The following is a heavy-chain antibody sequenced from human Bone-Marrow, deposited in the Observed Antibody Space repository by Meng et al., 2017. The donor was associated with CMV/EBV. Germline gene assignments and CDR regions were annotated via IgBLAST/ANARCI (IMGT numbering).Heavy chain of an antibody. V-gene: IGHV1-46*01. Sequence: ASVKVSCKASGYTFTSYYMHWVRQAPGQGLEWMGIINPSGGSTSYAQKFQGRVTMTRDTSTSTVYMGLSSLRSEDTAVYYCTKGGEDGSGSYRHYYYYYGMDVWGQGTTVTVSS. D-gene: IGHD3-10*01. J-gene: IGHJ6*02. CDR3: TKGGEDGSGSYRHYYYYYGMDV. CDR1: GYTFTSYY. CDR2: INPSGGST.